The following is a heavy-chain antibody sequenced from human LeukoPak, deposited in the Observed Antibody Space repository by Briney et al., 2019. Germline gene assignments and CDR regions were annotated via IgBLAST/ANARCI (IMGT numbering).Heavy chain of an antibody. V-gene: IGHV4-34*01. D-gene: IGHD2-2*01. CDR1: GGSFSGYY. CDR2: INHSGST. Sequence: SETLSLTCAVYGGSFSGYYWSWIRQPPGKGLEWIGEINHSGSTNYNPSLKSRVTISVDTSKNQFSLKLSSVTAADTAVYYCARGRTSCWTHWGQGTLVTVSP. CDR3: ARGRTSCWTH. J-gene: IGHJ4*02.